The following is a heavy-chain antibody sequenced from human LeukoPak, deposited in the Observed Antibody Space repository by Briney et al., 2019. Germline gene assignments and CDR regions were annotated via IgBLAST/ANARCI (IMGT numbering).Heavy chain of an antibody. D-gene: IGHD1-26*01. Sequence: ASVKVSCKASGYTFTSYGISWVRQPPGQGLEWMGWISAYNGNTNYAQKLQGRVTMTTDKSTSTAYMELRSLRSDDWAVYYCARTMGAGLDYWGQGTLVSVSS. CDR3: ARTMGAGLDY. J-gene: IGHJ4*02. CDR1: GYTFTSYG. V-gene: IGHV1-18*01. CDR2: ISAYNGNT.